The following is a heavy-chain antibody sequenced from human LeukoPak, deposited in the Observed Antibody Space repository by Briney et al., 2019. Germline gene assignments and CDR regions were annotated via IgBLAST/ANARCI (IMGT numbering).Heavy chain of an antibody. CDR2: ISGSGGST. D-gene: IGHD5-24*01. Sequence: GGSLRLSCAASGFTFSSYAMSWVRQAPGKGLEWVSLISGSGGSTYYADSVKGRLTISRDNSKNTLYLQMNSLRADDTAVYHCEKGVILQPGSPGLQYFDLWGRGPRVTAPS. CDR1: GFTFSSYA. CDR3: EKGVILQPGSPGLQYFDL. J-gene: IGHJ2*01. V-gene: IGHV3-23*01.